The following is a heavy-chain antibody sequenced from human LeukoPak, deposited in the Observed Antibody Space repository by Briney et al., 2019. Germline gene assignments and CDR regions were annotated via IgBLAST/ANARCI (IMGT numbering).Heavy chain of an antibody. J-gene: IGHJ6*03. Sequence: GGSLRLSCAASGFTFSSYAMHWVRQAPGKGLEWVAVISYDGSTKYYADSVKGRFTISRDNSKNTLYLQMNSLRAEDTAVYYCARDLLFRSIAVAGSRDYYYMDVWGKGTTVTVSS. V-gene: IGHV3-30-3*01. D-gene: IGHD6-19*01. CDR1: GFTFSSYA. CDR3: ARDLLFRSIAVAGSRDYYYMDV. CDR2: ISYDGSTK.